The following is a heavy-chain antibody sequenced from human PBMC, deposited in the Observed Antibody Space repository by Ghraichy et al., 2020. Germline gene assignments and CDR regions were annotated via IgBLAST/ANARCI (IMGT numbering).Heavy chain of an antibody. CDR2: ISGSGGST. V-gene: IGHV3-23*01. J-gene: IGHJ4*02. CDR3: AKDFWSGYLYGNLDY. Sequence: ESLNISCAASGFTFSSYAMSWVRQAPGKGLEWVSAISGSGGSTYYADSVKGRFTISRDNSKNTLYLQMNSLRAEDTAVYYCAKDFWSGYLYGNLDYWGQGTLVTVSS. CDR1: GFTFSSYA. D-gene: IGHD3-3*01.